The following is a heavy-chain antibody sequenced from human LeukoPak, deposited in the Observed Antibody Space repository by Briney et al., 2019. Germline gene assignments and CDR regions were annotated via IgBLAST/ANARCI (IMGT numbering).Heavy chain of an antibody. D-gene: IGHD6-13*01. Sequence: GGSLRLSCAASGFTFSSYSMNWVRQAPGMGLEWVSSISSSGSYTYYADSVKGRFTISRDIPKNSLYLQMNSLRAEDTAVYYCARDMVAAAGDYYYYYMDVWGKGTTVTVSS. CDR2: ISSSGSYT. CDR1: GFTFSSYS. V-gene: IGHV3-21*01. CDR3: ARDMVAAAGDYYYYYMDV. J-gene: IGHJ6*03.